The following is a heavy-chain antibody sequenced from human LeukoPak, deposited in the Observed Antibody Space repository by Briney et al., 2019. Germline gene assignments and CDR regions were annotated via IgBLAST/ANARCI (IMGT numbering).Heavy chain of an antibody. D-gene: IGHD5-12*01. V-gene: IGHV3-23*01. CDR3: AKDLGGSGYNDAFDI. CDR2: ISGSGGST. CDR1: GFTFSSYA. J-gene: IGHJ3*02. Sequence: GGSLRLSCAASGFTFSSYAMSWVRQAPGKGLEWVSAISGSGGSTYYADPVKGRFTISRDNSKNTLYLQMNSLRAEDTAVYYCAKDLGGSGYNDAFDIWGQGTMVTVSS.